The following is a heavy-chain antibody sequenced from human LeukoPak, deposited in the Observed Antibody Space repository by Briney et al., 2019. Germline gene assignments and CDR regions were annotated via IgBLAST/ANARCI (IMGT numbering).Heavy chain of an antibody. CDR3: ARVSDYFDY. CDR2: IYYSGST. Sequence: KPSETLSLTCTVAGGSISSYYWSWIRQPPGKGLEWIGSIYYSGSTYYNPSLKSRVTISVDTSKNQFSLKLSSVTAADTAVHYCARVSDYFDYWGQGTLVTVSS. V-gene: IGHV4-59*12. CDR1: GGSISSYY. J-gene: IGHJ4*02.